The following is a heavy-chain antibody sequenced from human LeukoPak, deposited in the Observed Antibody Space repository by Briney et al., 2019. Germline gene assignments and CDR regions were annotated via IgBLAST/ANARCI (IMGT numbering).Heavy chain of an antibody. Sequence: GASVRVSCKASGYTFTGYYMHWVRQAPGKGLEGRGWINPKSGGTNYAQTFQGRVTMPSDTSISTAYMELSRLRSDDTAVYYCARPMVRGVITFGYWGQGTLVTVSS. D-gene: IGHD3-10*01. J-gene: IGHJ4*02. CDR2: INPKSGGT. CDR1: GYTFTGYY. V-gene: IGHV1-2*02. CDR3: ARPMVRGVITFGY.